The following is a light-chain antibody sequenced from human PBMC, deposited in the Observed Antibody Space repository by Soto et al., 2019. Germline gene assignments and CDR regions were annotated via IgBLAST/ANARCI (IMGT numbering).Light chain of an antibody. CDR3: QQANSFPHT. CDR2: AAS. V-gene: IGKV1-12*01. Sequence: DIPMTQSPSSVSASIGDRVTITCRASQGINNWLAWYQQTPGKAPKLLIYAASTLQSGVPSRFSGSGSGTDVTLTISSQQPEDLAPYYCQQANSFPHTVGGGTKVEIK. J-gene: IGKJ4*01. CDR1: QGINNW.